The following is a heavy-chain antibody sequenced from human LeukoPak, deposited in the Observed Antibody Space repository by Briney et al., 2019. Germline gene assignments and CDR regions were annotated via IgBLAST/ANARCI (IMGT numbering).Heavy chain of an antibody. D-gene: IGHD3-3*01. Sequence: GSLRLSFAASGFPFGLLSIKWVRQGSGQGLELVAVFSYDGRKQDYADSVKGRFTISRDNSKNKVSLQMNSLRVEDTAVYYCAIDVPLYDSWSGYCDTWGQGALVIVSS. CDR1: GFPFGLLS. CDR3: AIDVPLYDSWSGYCDT. J-gene: IGHJ5*02. V-gene: IGHV3-30*03. CDR2: FSYDGRKQ.